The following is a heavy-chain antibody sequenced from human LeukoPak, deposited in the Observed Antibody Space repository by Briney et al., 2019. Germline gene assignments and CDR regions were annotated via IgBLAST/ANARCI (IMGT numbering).Heavy chain of an antibody. V-gene: IGHV3-23*01. Sequence: GGSLRLSCAASGFTFSSYAMSWVRQAPGKGLEWVSAISGSGGSTYYADSVKGRFTISRDNSKNTLYLQMNSLRAEDTAVYYCAKVLEEHRLTIFGVVISDSELRPKFDYWGQGTLVTVSS. CDR1: GFTFSSYA. J-gene: IGHJ4*02. CDR3: AKVLEEHRLTIFGVVISDSELRPKFDY. D-gene: IGHD3-3*01. CDR2: ISGSGGST.